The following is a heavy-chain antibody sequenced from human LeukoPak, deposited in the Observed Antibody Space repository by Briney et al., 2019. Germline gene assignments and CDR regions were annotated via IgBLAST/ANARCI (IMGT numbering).Heavy chain of an antibody. CDR3: ARDGGKGYEIDY. D-gene: IGHD2-2*01. Sequence: PGRSLRLSCVVSGFPFSNNPMNWVRQAPGKGLEWVSYISTAITTTYYAESVKGRFTISRDNAKNSLYLQMNSLRVEDTAVYYCARDGGKGYEIDYWGQGTLVTVSS. J-gene: IGHJ4*02. V-gene: IGHV3-48*01. CDR1: GFPFSNNP. CDR2: ISTAITTT.